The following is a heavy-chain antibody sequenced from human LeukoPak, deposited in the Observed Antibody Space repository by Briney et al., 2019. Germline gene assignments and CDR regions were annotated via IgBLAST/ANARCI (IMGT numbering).Heavy chain of an antibody. CDR3: ARVTGYCTSGVCYGPFDY. CDR1: GYTFTSYG. Sequence: ASVKVSCKASGYTFTSYGISWVRQAPGQGLEWMGWISAYNGNTNYAQKLQGRVTMTTDTSTSTAYMELRSLRSDDTAVYYCARVTGYCTSGVCYGPFDYWGQGTLVTVSS. V-gene: IGHV1-18*01. J-gene: IGHJ4*02. CDR2: ISAYNGNT. D-gene: IGHD2-8*01.